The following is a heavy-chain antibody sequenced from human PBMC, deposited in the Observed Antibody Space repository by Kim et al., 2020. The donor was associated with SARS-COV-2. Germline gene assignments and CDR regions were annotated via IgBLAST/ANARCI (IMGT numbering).Heavy chain of an antibody. V-gene: IGHV3-21*01. Sequence: GGSLRLSCAASGFTFSSYSMNWVRQAPGKGLEWVSSISSSSSYIYYADSVKGRFTISRDNAKNSLYLQMNSLRAEDTAVYYCARDHSSAAAGIGRFDPWGQGTLVTVSS. CDR2: ISSSSSYI. J-gene: IGHJ5*02. CDR1: GFTFSSYS. CDR3: ARDHSSAAAGIGRFDP. D-gene: IGHD6-13*01.